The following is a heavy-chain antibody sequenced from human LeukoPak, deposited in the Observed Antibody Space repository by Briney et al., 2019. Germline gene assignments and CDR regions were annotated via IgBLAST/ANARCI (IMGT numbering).Heavy chain of an antibody. CDR1: GGSISSGDYY. CDR3: ARDSDFWSGYYYFDY. J-gene: IGHJ4*02. V-gene: IGHV4-30-4*08. CDR2: IYYSGST. D-gene: IGHD3-3*01. Sequence: SETLSLTCTVSGGSISSGDYYWSWIRQPPGKGLEWIGYIYYSGSTYYNPSLKSRATISVDTSKNQFSLKLSSVTAADTAVYYCARDSDFWSGYYYFDYWGQGTLVTVSS.